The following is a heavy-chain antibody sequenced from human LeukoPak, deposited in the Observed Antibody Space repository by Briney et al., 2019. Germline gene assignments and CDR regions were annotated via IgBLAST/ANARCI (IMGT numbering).Heavy chain of an antibody. CDR2: INPNSGGT. CDR1: GYTFTGYY. D-gene: IGHD5-24*01. CDR3: ASRDGPQGGFDY. Sequence: ASVKVSCKASGYTFTGYYMHWVRQASGQGLEWMGWINPNSGGTDYAQKFQGRVTMTRDTSNSTAYMELNRLRSDDTAVYYCASRDGPQGGFDYWGQGTLVTVSS. J-gene: IGHJ4*02. V-gene: IGHV1-2*02.